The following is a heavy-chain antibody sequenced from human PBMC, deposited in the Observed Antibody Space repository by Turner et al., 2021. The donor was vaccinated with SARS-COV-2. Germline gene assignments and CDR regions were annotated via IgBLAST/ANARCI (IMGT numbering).Heavy chain of an antibody. CDR3: ARHQGSASGYDHGMNV. Sequence: QVRLQESGPGLVKPSETLSLTCTVTGGSIRSNYWTWIRQPPGKGLEWIGYIFDSGNTNYNPSLKSRVTISVDTSKNQLSLNLISVTAADTAVYYCARHQGSASGYDHGMNVWGQGTAVIVSS. CDR2: IFDSGNT. CDR1: GGSIRSNY. D-gene: IGHD1-26*01. V-gene: IGHV4-59*08. J-gene: IGHJ6*02.